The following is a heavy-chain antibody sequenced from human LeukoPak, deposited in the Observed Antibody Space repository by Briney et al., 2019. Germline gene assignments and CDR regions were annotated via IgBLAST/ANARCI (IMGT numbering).Heavy chain of an antibody. V-gene: IGHV1-46*01. D-gene: IGHD3-10*01. Sequence: ASAKVSCKASGYTLTSYYMHWVRQAPGQGLEWMGIINPSGGSTSYAQKFQGRVTMTRDTSTSTVYMELSSLRSEDTAVYYCARSPSESYYYYYYMDVWGKGTTVTISS. CDR1: GYTLTSYY. CDR2: INPSGGST. J-gene: IGHJ6*03. CDR3: ARSPSESYYYYYYMDV.